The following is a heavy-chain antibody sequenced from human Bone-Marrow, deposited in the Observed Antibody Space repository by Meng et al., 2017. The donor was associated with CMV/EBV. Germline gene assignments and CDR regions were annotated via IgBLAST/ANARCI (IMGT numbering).Heavy chain of an antibody. CDR3: ARDLGVGAAGY. CDR1: GYPFTTYY. Sequence: ASVKVSCKTSGYPFTTYYVHWVRQAPGQGLEWMGWINPKSGVTNYAQRFQDRVTMTTDTSIRTVYMDLSRLTSDDTAIFYCARDLGVGAAGYWGQGTLVTVYS. D-gene: IGHD3-3*01. J-gene: IGHJ4*01. V-gene: IGHV1-2*02. CDR2: INPKSGVT.